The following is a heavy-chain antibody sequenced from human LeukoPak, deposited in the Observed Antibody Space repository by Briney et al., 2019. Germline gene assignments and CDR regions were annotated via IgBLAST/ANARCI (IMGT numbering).Heavy chain of an antibody. V-gene: IGHV4-59*01. Sequence: SETLSPTCTVSGGSISSYYWNWIRQPPGKGLEWIGYIYYSGSTNYNPSLKSRVTISVDTSKNQFSLKLSSVTAADTAVYYCARDRSTAGYMDVWGQGTMVTVSS. CDR2: IYYSGST. J-gene: IGHJ6*03. CDR3: ARDRSTAGYMDV. D-gene: IGHD3-16*02. CDR1: GGSISSYY.